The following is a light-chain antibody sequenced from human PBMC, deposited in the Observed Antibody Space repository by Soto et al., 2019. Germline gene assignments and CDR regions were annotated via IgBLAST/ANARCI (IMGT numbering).Light chain of an antibody. Sequence: EIVMTQSPATLSVSPGERATLSCRAAQSIKTNLAWYQQKPGQAPRLLIYGASTRATGVPARVSGSGSGTEFTLTISSLQSEDFAVYYCQQYDNWLATFGEGTRLESK. J-gene: IGKJ5*01. CDR1: QSIKTN. V-gene: IGKV3-15*01. CDR2: GAS. CDR3: QQYDNWLAT.